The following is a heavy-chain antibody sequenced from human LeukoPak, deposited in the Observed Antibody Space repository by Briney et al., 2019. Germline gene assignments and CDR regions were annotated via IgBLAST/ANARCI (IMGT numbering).Heavy chain of an antibody. CDR1: GGSISSYY. D-gene: IGHD2-2*01. J-gene: IGHJ6*02. CDR3: ASSKALGYCSSTSCSTRGYYYYGMDV. V-gene: IGHV4-4*07. CDR2: IYTSGST. Sequence: SETLSLTCTVSGGSISSYYWSWIRQPAGKGLEWIGRIYTSGSTNYNPSLKSRVTMSVDTSKNQFSLKLSSVTAADTAVYYCASSKALGYCSSTSCSTRGYYYYGMDVWGQGTTVTVSS.